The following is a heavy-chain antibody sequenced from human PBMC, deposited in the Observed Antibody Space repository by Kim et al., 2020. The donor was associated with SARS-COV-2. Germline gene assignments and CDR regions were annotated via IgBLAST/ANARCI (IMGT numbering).Heavy chain of an antibody. J-gene: IGHJ4*01. CDR2: IFYSGSA. D-gene: IGHD6-19*01. V-gene: IGHV4-39*06. CDR1: RGSISSSYYY. Sequence: SETLSLTCPVYRGSISSSYYYWGWNRQAPGKGREWIGKIFYSGSADFNASLRSRVTMSLYTSKKQFALHLSYVTAADTAAYYCARASSLAGCYHFDFCG. CDR3: ARASSLAGCYHFDF.